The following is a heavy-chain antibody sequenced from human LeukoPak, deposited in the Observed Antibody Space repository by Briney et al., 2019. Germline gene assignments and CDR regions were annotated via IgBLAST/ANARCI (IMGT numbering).Heavy chain of an antibody. CDR2: IIPILGIA. V-gene: IGHV1-69*04. Sequence: ASVKVSCKASVGTFSSYAISWVRQAPGQGLEWMGRIIPILGIANYAQKFQGRVTITADKSTSTAYMELSSLRSEDTAVYYCARAMTTVTRFNWFDPWGQGTLVTVSS. CDR1: VGTFSSYA. D-gene: IGHD4-17*01. J-gene: IGHJ5*02. CDR3: ARAMTTVTRFNWFDP.